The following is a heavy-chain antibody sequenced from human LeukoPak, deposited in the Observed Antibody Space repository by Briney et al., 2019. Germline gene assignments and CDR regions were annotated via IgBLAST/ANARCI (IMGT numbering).Heavy chain of an antibody. Sequence: PGGSLRLSCAASGFTFSSYAMHWVRQAPGKGLEWVAVISYDGSNKYYADSVKGRFTISRDNSKNPLYLQMNSLRAEDTAVYYCAREGVSGSAYLYYFDYWGQGTLVTVSS. CDR2: ISYDGSNK. D-gene: IGHD1-26*01. V-gene: IGHV3-30*04. J-gene: IGHJ4*02. CDR1: GFTFSSYA. CDR3: AREGVSGSAYLYYFDY.